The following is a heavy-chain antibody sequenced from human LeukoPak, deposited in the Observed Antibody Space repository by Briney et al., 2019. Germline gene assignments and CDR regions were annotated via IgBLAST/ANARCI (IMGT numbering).Heavy chain of an antibody. Sequence: ASVKVSCKASGYTFTSYDINWVRQATGQGLEWMGWMNPNSGNTGYAQKFQGRVTMTRDTSIGTAYMELSRLRSDDTAVYYCARERSGYYGGTLDYWGQGTLVTVSS. CDR3: ARERSGYYGGTLDY. CDR1: GYTFTSYD. D-gene: IGHD3-22*01. V-gene: IGHV1-8*01. CDR2: MNPNSGNT. J-gene: IGHJ4*02.